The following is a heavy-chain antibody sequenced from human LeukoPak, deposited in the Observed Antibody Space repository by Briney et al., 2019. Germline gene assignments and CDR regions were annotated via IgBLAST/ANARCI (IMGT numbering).Heavy chain of an antibody. V-gene: IGHV3-7*01. Sequence: GESLRLSCAASGFTFTTYWMTWVRQAPGKGLEWVANINQDGTEKYYVDSVKGRFTISRDNAKNSLYLQMNSLRAEDTAVYYCARRSGIYDFWSGYLEGGVDYWGQGTLVTVSS. D-gene: IGHD3-3*01. CDR2: INQDGTEK. CDR1: GFTFTTYW. CDR3: ARRSGIYDFWSGYLEGGVDY. J-gene: IGHJ4*02.